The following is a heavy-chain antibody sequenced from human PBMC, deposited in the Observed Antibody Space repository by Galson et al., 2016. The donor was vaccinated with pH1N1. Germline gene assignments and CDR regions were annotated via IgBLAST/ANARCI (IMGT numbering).Heavy chain of an antibody. CDR3: ARHSTSGFPGIEVAARRRPFDI. Sequence: LSLTCALYGGSFSGHYWSWIRQSPGKGLEWIGEISHSGRSDYNPSLEGRVTVSIDTSMNQFSLNLMSVATADTAVYYCARHSTSGFPGIEVAARRRPFDIWGPGTMVIVSS. CDR1: GGSFSGHY. D-gene: IGHD6-19*01. CDR2: ISHSGRS. V-gene: IGHV4-34*01. J-gene: IGHJ3*02.